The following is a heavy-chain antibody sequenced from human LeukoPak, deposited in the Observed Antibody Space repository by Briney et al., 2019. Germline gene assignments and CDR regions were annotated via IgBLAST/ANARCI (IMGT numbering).Heavy chain of an antibody. CDR3: AKRAFGGADF. V-gene: IGHV3-23*01. CDR1: GFTVSTYA. CDR2: ISGSGGRT. D-gene: IGHD3-16*01. Sequence: HPGGSLRLSCAASGFTVSTYAMSWVRKAPGKGLEWVSAISGSGGRTYYADSVKGRFTISRDNSKNTLYLQMNSLRAEDTAVYYCAKRAFGGADFWGQGTLVTVSS. J-gene: IGHJ4*02.